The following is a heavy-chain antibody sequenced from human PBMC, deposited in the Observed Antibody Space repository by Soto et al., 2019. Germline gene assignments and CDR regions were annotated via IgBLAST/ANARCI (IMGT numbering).Heavy chain of an antibody. CDR2: IIPIFGTA. Sequence: QVQLVQSGAEVKKPGSSVNVSCKASGGTFSSYAISWVRQAPGQGLEWMGGIIPIFGTANYAQKFQGRVTITADESTSTAYMELSSLRSEDTAVYYCARGAPRVGATTFYLWNWGQGTLVTVSS. J-gene: IGHJ4*02. CDR1: GGTFSSYA. V-gene: IGHV1-69*01. D-gene: IGHD1-26*01. CDR3: ARGAPRVGATTFYLWN.